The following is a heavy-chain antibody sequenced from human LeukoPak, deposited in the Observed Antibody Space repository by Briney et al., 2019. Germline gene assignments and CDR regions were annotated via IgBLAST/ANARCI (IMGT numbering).Heavy chain of an antibody. CDR3: AKATAMDHYYYYMDV. Sequence: GGSLRLSCAASGFTFSSYAMSWVRQAPGKGLEWVSSISGSGGRIYYADSVKGRFIISRDNSKNTLYLQMNSLRAEDTAVYYCAKATAMDHYYYYMDVWGKGTTVTISS. CDR1: GFTFSSYA. D-gene: IGHD5-18*01. CDR2: ISGSGGRI. V-gene: IGHV3-23*01. J-gene: IGHJ6*03.